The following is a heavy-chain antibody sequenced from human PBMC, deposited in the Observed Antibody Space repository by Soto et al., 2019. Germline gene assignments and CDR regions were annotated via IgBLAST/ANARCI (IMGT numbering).Heavy chain of an antibody. CDR2: IYYSGST. CDR1: GGSISSYY. D-gene: IGHD3-16*01. CDR3: ARRYGWAFDI. J-gene: IGHJ3*02. Sequence: QVQLQESGPGLVKPSETLSLTCTVSGGSISSYYWSWIRQPPGKGLEWIGYIYYSGSTNYNPSLTSRVTIAVDTAKNQSSLKLSSVTAADTAVYYCARRYGWAFDIWGQGTMVTVSS. V-gene: IGHV4-59*08.